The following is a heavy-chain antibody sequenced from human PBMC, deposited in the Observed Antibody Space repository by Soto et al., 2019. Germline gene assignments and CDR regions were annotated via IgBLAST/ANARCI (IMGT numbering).Heavy chain of an antibody. CDR3: ARKGWYGDYGSVLGAFDI. CDR2: IYYSGST. V-gene: IGHV4-59*08. CDR1: GGSISSYY. Sequence: QVQLQESGPGLVKPSETLSLTCTVSGGSISSYYWSWIRQPPGKGLEWIGYIYYSGSTNYNPSLKSRVTISVDTSKNQFSLKLSSVTAADTAVYYCARKGWYGDYGSVLGAFDIWGQGTMVTVSS. J-gene: IGHJ3*02. D-gene: IGHD4-17*01.